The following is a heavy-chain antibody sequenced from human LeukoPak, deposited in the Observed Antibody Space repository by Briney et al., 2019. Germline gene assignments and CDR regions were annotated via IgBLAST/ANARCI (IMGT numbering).Heavy chain of an antibody. J-gene: IGHJ4*02. CDR2: INQSGTT. CDR3: ARGVDY. V-gene: IGHV4-34*01. Sequence: SETLSLTCAVYDASSSGYYWTWFRLSSGKGLEWLGEINQSGTTNYNPSLKGRTTISVDPSKSQFSLKLNSMTAADTGIYYCARGVDYWGQGTPVTVSS. CDR1: DASSSGYY.